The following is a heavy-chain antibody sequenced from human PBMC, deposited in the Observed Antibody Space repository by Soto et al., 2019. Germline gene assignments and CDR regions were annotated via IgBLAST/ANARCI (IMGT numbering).Heavy chain of an antibody. CDR3: ARHEYVSSSYDLLDV. V-gene: IGHV4-39*01. CDR1: GGSVTNINYF. CDR2: IYYTGTT. J-gene: IGHJ3*01. D-gene: IGHD3-22*01. Sequence: SETLSLTCSVSGGSVTNINYFWAWIRQSPRKGLEWIANIYYTGTTFYNPSLRSRVSMTIDASKNRFSLNLSSVTASDTALYYCARHEYVSSSYDLLDVWGRGTMVTV.